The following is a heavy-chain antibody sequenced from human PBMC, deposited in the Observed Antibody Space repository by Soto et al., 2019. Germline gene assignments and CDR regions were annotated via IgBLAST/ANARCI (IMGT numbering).Heavy chain of an antibody. CDR3: XTDGDSPFDY. J-gene: IGHJ4*02. CDR1: GFTFSNAW. CDR2: IKSKTDGGTT. V-gene: IGHV3-15*01. Sequence: EVQLVESGGGLVKPGGSLRLSCAASGFTFSNAWMSWVRQAPGKGLEWVGRIKSKTDGGTTDYAAPVKGRFTISRDDSXXXXXXXXXXXXTXXTXXXXXXTDGDSPFDYWGQGTLVTVSS. D-gene: IGHD7-27*01.